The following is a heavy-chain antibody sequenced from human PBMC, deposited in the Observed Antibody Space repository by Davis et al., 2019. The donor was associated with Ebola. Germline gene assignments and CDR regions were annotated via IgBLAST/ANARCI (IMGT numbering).Heavy chain of an antibody. CDR1: GFTFSNYD. J-gene: IGHJ4*02. CDR2: VYSAGST. V-gene: IGHV3-66*01. Sequence: PGGSLRLSCAASGFTFSNYDMGWVRQVPGKGLEWVSGVYSAGSTHYADSVKGRFTISRDNAKKSLYLEMNSLRAEDTAVYYCTTDNWGPALWGQGTLLTVSS. D-gene: IGHD7-27*01. CDR3: TTDNWGPAL.